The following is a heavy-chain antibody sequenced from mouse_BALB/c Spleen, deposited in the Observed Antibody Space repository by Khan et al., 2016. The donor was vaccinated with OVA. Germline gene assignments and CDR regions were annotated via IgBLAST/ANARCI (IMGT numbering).Heavy chain of an antibody. Sequence: QVQLKESGPGLVAPSQSLSITCTVSGFSLSRYNIHWVRQPPGKGLEWLGMIWGGGGTDYNSTPKSRLSMSNENSKIQVVIKMNSLHTDDTAVYYCARAYYRYDGYYAMDYWGQGTSVTVSS. CDR1: GFSLSRYN. V-gene: IGHV2-6-4*01. J-gene: IGHJ4*01. D-gene: IGHD2-14*01. CDR3: ARAYYRYDGYYAMDY. CDR2: IWGGGGT.